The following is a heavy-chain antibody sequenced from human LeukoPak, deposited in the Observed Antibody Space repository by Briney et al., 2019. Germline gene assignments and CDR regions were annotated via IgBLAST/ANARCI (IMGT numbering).Heavy chain of an antibody. V-gene: IGHV1-2*02. Sequence: ASVKVSCKASGYTFTGYYMHLVRQAPGQGLEWMGWINPNSGGTNYAQKFQGRVTMTRDTSISTAYMELSRLRSDDTAVYYCARNGVGWNYYYYYMDVWGKGTTVTVSS. CDR3: ARNGVGWNYYYYYMDV. CDR1: GYTFTGYY. J-gene: IGHJ6*03. CDR2: INPNSGGT. D-gene: IGHD2-15*01.